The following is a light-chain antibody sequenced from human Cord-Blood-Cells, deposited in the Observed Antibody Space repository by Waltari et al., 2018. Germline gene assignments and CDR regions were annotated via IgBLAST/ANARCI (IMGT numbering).Light chain of an antibody. CDR2: WAS. V-gene: IGKV4-1*01. CDR3: QQYYSTPIT. CDR1: QSVLYSSNNKNY. Sequence: DIVMTQSPDPLAVSLGGRATMNWKSTQSVLYSSNNKNYLAWYQQKPGQPPKLLIYWASTRDSGVPDRFSGSGSGTDFTLTISSLQAEDVAVYYCQQYYSTPITFGQGTRLEIK. J-gene: IGKJ5*01.